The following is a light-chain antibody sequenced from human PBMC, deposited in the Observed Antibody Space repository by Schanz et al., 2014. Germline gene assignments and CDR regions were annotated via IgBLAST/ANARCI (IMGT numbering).Light chain of an antibody. J-gene: IGLJ2*01. CDR3: CSYADGSTLI. CDR2: RNN. CDR1: NSNVGSYT. V-gene: IGLV1-44*01. Sequence: QSVLTQPPSASGTPGQRITISCSGSNSNVGSYTVNWYQQPPGAAPRLIINRNNQRPSGVPDRISGSKSGNTASLTISGLQAEDEADYYCCSYADGSTLIFGGGTKLTVL.